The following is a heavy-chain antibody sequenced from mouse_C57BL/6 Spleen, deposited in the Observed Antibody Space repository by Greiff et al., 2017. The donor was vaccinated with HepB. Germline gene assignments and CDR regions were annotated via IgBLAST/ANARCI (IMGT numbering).Heavy chain of an antibody. CDR3: ARNPSYYYGSSWYFDV. D-gene: IGHD1-1*01. Sequence: VQLQQSGPGLVQPSQSLSITCTVSGFSLTSYGVHWVRQSPGKGLEWLGVIWSGGSTDYNAAFISRLSISKDNSKSQVFFKMNSLKADDTAIYYCARNPSYYYGSSWYFDVWGTGTTVTVSS. V-gene: IGHV2-2*01. J-gene: IGHJ1*03. CDR2: IWSGGST. CDR1: GFSLTSYG.